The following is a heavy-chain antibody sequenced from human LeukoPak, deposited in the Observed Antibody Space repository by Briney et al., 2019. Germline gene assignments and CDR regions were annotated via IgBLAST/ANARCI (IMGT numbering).Heavy chain of an antibody. J-gene: IGHJ5*02. Sequence: PGGSLRLSCAASGFTFSSFAMTWVRQAPGKGLEWVSSITGNHGATYNIDAVKGRFTISRDNSQNTLYLQINSLRAEDTAVYYCTKDPNGDYVGAVDPWGQGTLVTVSS. V-gene: IGHV3-23*01. D-gene: IGHD4-17*01. CDR2: ITGNHGAT. CDR1: GFTFSSFA. CDR3: TKDPNGDYVGAVDP.